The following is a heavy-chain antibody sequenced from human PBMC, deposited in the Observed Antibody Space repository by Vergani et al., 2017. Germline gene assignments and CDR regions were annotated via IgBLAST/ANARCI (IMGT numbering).Heavy chain of an antibody. CDR1: GGSTSSGSYY. Sequence: QVQLQESGPGLVKPAQTLSLTCTVSGGSTSSGSYYWSWIRQPAGKGLEWIGRIYTSGSTNSNPSLKSRVTISVDTSKNQFSLKLSSVTAADTAVYYCARDLGGAAAGTQVGWDYWGQGTLVTVSS. D-gene: IGHD6-13*01. CDR2: IYTSGST. J-gene: IGHJ4*02. V-gene: IGHV4-61*02. CDR3: ARDLGGAAAGTQVGWDY.